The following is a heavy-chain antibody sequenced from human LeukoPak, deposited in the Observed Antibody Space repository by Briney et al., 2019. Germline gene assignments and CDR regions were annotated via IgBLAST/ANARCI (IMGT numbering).Heavy chain of an antibody. CDR3: GRDPSRDDSHALDY. V-gene: IGHV3-48*04. J-gene: IGHJ4*02. D-gene: IGHD3-22*01. CDR2: ISSSGSTT. CDR1: GYTFSSYT. Sequence: GSLTLSCAASGYTFSSYTKNWVRRPPGKGREGVSYISSSGSTTYYADSVKGRLTISRDNAKNSLFLQMNSLRAEDTAVYYCGRDPSRDDSHALDYWGQGTLVTVSS.